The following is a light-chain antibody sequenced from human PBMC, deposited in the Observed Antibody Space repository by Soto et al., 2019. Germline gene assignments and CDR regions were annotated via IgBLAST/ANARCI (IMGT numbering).Light chain of an antibody. CDR2: DAS. CDR1: QSVSSY. Sequence: EIVLTQSPATLSLSPGERATLSCRASQSVSSYLAWYHQKPGQAPRLLIYDASNRATGIPARFSGSGSGTDFTLTISSREPEDFAVYYCQQRSNCCPYTFGQGTKLEIK. V-gene: IGKV3-11*01. CDR3: QQRSNCCPYT. J-gene: IGKJ2*01.